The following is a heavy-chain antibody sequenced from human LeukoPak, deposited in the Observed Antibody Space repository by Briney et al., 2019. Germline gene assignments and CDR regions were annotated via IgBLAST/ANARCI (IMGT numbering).Heavy chain of an antibody. CDR2: MSPGGGNI. CDR1: GFGFSDYH. D-gene: IGHD6-19*01. J-gene: IGHJ4*02. V-gene: IGHV3-11*01. CDR3: SSGRDIAVAGPGGYFDY. Sequence: PGGSLRLSCAASGFGFSDYHMNWIRQAPGKGLEWISYMSPGGGNIYFADSVKGRFTLSRDNAKHSLDLQMNSLTAEDTAVYYCSSGRDIAVAGPGGYFDYWGQGTLVTVSS.